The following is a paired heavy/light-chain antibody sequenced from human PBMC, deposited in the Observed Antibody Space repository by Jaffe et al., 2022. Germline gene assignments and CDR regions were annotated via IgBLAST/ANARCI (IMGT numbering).Heavy chain of an antibody. CDR3: ARPYYDILTGYYAGDY. CDR1: GYSISSGYY. J-gene: IGHJ4*02. V-gene: IGHV4-38-2*01. Sequence: QVQLQESGPGLVKPSETLSLTCAVSGYSISSGYYWGWIRQPPGKGLEWIGSIYHSGSTYYNPSLKSRVTISVDTSKNQFSLKLSSVTAADTAVYYCARPYYDILTGYYAGDYWGQGTLVTVSS. D-gene: IGHD3-9*01. CDR2: IYHSGST.
Light chain of an antibody. V-gene: IGKV1-33*01. CDR3: QQYDNLPPRLT. J-gene: IGKJ4*01. CDR2: DAS. CDR1: QDISNY. Sequence: DIQMTQSPSSLSASVGDRVTITCQASQDISNYLNWYQQKPGKAPKLLIYDASNLETGVPSRFSGSGSGTDFTFTISSLQPEDIATYYCQQYDNLPPRLTFGGGTKVEIK.